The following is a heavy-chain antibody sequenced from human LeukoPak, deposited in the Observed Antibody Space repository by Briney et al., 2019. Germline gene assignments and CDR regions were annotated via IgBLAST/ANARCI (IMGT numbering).Heavy chain of an antibody. CDR1: GFTFTSSA. D-gene: IGHD6-19*01. V-gene: IGHV1-58*01. J-gene: IGHJ4*02. CDR2: IVVGSGNT. CDR3: ARVVRAVAGTWGPFFDY. Sequence: ASVKVSCKASGFTFTSSAVQWVRQARGQRLEWIGWIVVGSGNTNYAQKFQERVTITRDTSTSTAYMELSSLRSDDTAVYYCARVVRAVAGTWGPFFDYWGQGTLVTVSS.